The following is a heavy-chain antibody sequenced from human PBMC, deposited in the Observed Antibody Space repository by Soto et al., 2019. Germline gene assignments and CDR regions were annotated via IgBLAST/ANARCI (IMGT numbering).Heavy chain of an antibody. V-gene: IGHV3-30-3*01. CDR1: GFRFSTYA. CDR2: ISDDGNTK. J-gene: IGHJ4*02. D-gene: IGHD3-22*01. CDR3: ASSYFYDSGGYYPFDY. Sequence: QVQLVESGGGVVQPGTSLRLSCSGSGFRFSTYAMYWVRQAPGRGLEWVAVISDDGNTKYYADSVKGRFTISRDNSRNTLYLQIYSLRTEDAAVYYCASSYFYDSGGYYPFDYWGQGTLVTVSS.